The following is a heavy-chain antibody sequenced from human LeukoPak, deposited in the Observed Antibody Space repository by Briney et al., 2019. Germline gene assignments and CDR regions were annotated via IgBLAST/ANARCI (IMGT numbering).Heavy chain of an antibody. Sequence: GGSLRLSCAASGFTFSRSWMSWVRQVPGKGLEWVANIKQDGSEKYYVDSVKGRFTISRDNTQNSLYLQMNSLRAEDTAVYYCAKYSGYDWGQGTLVTVSS. CDR1: GFTFSRSW. CDR2: IKQDGSEK. J-gene: IGHJ4*02. V-gene: IGHV3-7*03. D-gene: IGHD5-12*01. CDR3: AKYSGYD.